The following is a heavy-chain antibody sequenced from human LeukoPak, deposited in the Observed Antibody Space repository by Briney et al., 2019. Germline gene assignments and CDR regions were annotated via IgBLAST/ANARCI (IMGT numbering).Heavy chain of an antibody. CDR3: AGRDVYNSAF. Sequence: KPGGSLRLSCAASGFTFSGYYMSWVRQAPGKGLEWVSYITPSGSTIYYADSVKGRFTISRDNAKNSLYLQVSSLRAEDTAVYFCAGRDVYNSAFWGQGTLVTVSS. J-gene: IGHJ4*02. CDR2: ITPSGSTI. CDR1: GFTFSGYY. D-gene: IGHD5-24*01. V-gene: IGHV3-11*01.